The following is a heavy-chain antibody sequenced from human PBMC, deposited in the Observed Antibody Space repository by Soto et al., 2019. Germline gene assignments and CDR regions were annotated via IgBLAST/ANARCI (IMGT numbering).Heavy chain of an antibody. V-gene: IGHV3-30*03. CDR1: GFTFSSYG. CDR3: AKDQSYYDSGDDAFDI. CDR2: ISYDGSNK. J-gene: IGHJ3*02. D-gene: IGHD3-22*01. Sequence: QVQLVESGGGVVQPGRSLRLSCAASGFTFSSYGMHWVRQAPGKGLEWVAVISYDGSNKYYADSVKGRFTISXXXXXXXXXXXXXXXXXXDTAVYYCAKDQSYYDSGDDAFDIWGQGTMVTVSS.